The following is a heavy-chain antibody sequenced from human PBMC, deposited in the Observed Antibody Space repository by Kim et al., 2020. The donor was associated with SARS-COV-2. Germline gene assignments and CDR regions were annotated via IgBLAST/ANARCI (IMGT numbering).Heavy chain of an antibody. CDR3: ARVIQDYYYYGMDV. D-gene: IGHD3-16*01. Sequence: AEAVKGRFTISRDNAKNSLYLQMNSLRAEDTAAYYCARVIQDYYYYGMDVWGQGTTVTVSS. V-gene: IGHV3-11*06. J-gene: IGHJ6*02.